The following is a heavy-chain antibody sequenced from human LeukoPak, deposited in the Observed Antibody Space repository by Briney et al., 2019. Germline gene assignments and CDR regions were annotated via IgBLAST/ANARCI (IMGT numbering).Heavy chain of an antibody. CDR2: IYYSGST. V-gene: IGHV4-59*01. CDR1: GGSISSDY. CDR3: ARGYSSGWADY. Sequence: PSETLSLTCTVSGGSISSDYWSWIRQPPGKGLEWNGYIYYSGSTNYNPSLKSRVTISVDTSKKQFSLKLSSVTAADTAVYYCARGYSSGWADYWGQGTLVTVSS. D-gene: IGHD6-19*01. J-gene: IGHJ4*02.